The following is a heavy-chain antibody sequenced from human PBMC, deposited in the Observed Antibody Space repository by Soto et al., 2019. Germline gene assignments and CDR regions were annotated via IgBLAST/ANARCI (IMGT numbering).Heavy chain of an antibody. J-gene: IGHJ4*02. Sequence: GGSLRLSCAASGFTISSYIMNWVRQAPGKGLEWVSSISSSSSYIYYADSVKGRFTISRDNAKNSLYLQMNSLRAEDTAVYYCARESLLVDTAMAPFDYWGQGTLVTVSS. V-gene: IGHV3-21*04. CDR1: GFTISSYI. CDR3: ARESLLVDTAMAPFDY. D-gene: IGHD5-18*01. CDR2: ISSSSSYI.